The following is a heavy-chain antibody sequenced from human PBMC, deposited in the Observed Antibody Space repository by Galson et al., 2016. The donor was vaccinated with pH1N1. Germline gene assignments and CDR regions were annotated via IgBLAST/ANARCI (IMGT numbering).Heavy chain of an antibody. Sequence: TLSLTCTVSGGSISTATYFWSWIRQPAGKGLEWIGRIYISGSTNYNPSLKSRVTISVDTSKNQLSLKLSFVTAAATAVYYCAGETLGVAGLDHWGQGTLVTVSS. V-gene: IGHV4-61*02. J-gene: IGHJ4*02. CDR3: AGETLGVAGLDH. D-gene: IGHD6-19*01. CDR1: GGSISTATYF. CDR2: IYISGST.